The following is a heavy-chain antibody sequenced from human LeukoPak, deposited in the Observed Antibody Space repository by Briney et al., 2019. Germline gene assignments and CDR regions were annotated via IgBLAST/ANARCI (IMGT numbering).Heavy chain of an antibody. Sequence: GGSLRLSCAASGFTFSSYSMNWVRQAPGKGLEGVSSISRSSSYIYYADSVKGRFTISRDNAENSLYLQMNSRRAADTAVYYCARGRVVPDPGDYWGQGTLVTVSS. CDR1: GFTFSSYS. V-gene: IGHV3-21*01. CDR3: ARGRVVPDPGDY. D-gene: IGHD2-2*01. CDR2: ISRSSSYI. J-gene: IGHJ4*02.